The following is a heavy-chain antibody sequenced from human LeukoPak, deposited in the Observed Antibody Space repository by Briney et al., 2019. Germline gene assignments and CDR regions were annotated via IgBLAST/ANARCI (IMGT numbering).Heavy chain of an antibody. CDR3: ASYNWNYVAFDV. CDR2: IYTSGST. Sequence: KPSEALSLTCTVSGGSISSYYWSWIRQPAGKGLEWIGRIYTSGSTNYNPSLKSRVTMSVDTSKNQFSLKLSSVTAADTAVYYCASYNWNYVAFDVWGQGTMVTVSS. V-gene: IGHV4-4*07. CDR1: GGSISSYY. D-gene: IGHD1-7*01. J-gene: IGHJ3*01.